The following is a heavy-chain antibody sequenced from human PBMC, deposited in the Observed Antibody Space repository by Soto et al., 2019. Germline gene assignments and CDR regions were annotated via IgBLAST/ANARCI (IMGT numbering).Heavy chain of an antibody. V-gene: IGHV3-72*01. CDR2: IRNKASSYTT. J-gene: IGHJ4*02. Sequence: GGSLRLSWAASGFTFSYHCMDWVRQAPGKGLEWVGRIRNKASSYTTEYAASVKGRFTITRDDSQNSLYLQTNSLKTEDTAVYYCARRDYDSSGFYGYFDYWGQGTLVTAPQ. CDR3: ARRDYDSSGFYGYFDY. D-gene: IGHD3-22*01. CDR1: GFTFSYHC.